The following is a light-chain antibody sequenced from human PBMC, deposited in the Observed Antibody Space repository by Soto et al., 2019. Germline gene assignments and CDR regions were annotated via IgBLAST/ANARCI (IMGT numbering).Light chain of an antibody. CDR1: ISNIGSYT. CDR2: SDH. J-gene: IGLJ3*02. CDR3: ATWDDSLHGV. Sequence: QSVLTQPPSASGTPGQRVTISCSGSISNIGSYTVNWYQQLPGTAPKLLIYSDHERPSGVPDRFSGSKSGTSASLAISGLQSDDEADYYCATWDDSLHGVFGGGTKLTVL. V-gene: IGLV1-44*01.